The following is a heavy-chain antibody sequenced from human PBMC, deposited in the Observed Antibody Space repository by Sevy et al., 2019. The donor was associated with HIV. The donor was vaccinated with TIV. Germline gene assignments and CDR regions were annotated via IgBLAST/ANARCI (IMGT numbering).Heavy chain of an antibody. D-gene: IGHD2-15*01. Sequence: GGSLRLSCAASGFTVSSNYMSWVRQAPGKGLEWVSVIYSGGSTYYADSVKGRFTISRDNSKNTLYLQMNSLRAEDTAVYYGARDSRYCSGGSCGNAGYFDLWGRGTLVTVSS. CDR1: GFTVSSNY. CDR2: IYSGGST. CDR3: ARDSRYCSGGSCGNAGYFDL. J-gene: IGHJ2*01. V-gene: IGHV3-53*01.